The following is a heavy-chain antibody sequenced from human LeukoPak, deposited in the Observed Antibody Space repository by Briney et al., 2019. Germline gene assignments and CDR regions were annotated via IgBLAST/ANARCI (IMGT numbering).Heavy chain of an antibody. D-gene: IGHD6-13*01. J-gene: IGHJ4*02. CDR2: ISGSGGST. V-gene: IGHV3-23*01. CDR3: AKDVYSSSWPYYFDY. Sequence: GGSLRLSCAASGFTFSSYAMSWVRQAPGKGLEWVSAISGSGGSTYYADSVKGRFTISRDNSKNTLYLQMNSLRAEDTAVYYCAKDVYSSSWPYYFDYWGQGTLVTVSS. CDR1: GFTFSSYA.